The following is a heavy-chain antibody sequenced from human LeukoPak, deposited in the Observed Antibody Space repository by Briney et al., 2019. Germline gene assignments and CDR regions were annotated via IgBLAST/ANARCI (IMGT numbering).Heavy chain of an antibody. CDR1: GFTFSSYA. V-gene: IGHV3-23*01. CDR3: AKGLQP. Sequence: PGGSLRLSCAASGFTFSSYAMNWVRQAPGKGLEWVSGISGNGGTTWYADSMKGRFTVSRDNSKNTLYLQMNSLRAEDTAVYYCAKGLQPWGQGTLVTVSS. J-gene: IGHJ5*02. CDR2: ISGNGGTT.